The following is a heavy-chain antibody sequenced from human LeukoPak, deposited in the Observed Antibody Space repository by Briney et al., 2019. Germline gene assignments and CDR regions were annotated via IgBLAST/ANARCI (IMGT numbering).Heavy chain of an antibody. CDR1: GYTLTELS. Sequence: ASVKASCKVSGYTLTELSMHWVRQAPGKGLEWMGGFDPEDGETIYAQKFQGRVTMTTDTSTSTAYMELRSLRSDDTAVYYCARDYVVPAAKFDYWGQGTLVTVSS. D-gene: IGHD2-2*01. CDR3: ARDYVVPAAKFDY. CDR2: FDPEDGET. J-gene: IGHJ4*02. V-gene: IGHV1-24*01.